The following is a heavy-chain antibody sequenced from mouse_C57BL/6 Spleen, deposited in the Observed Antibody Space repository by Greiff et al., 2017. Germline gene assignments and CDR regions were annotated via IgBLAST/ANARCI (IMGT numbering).Heavy chain of an antibody. Sequence: QVQLQQPGAELVKPGASVKMSCKASGYTFTSYWITWVKQRPGQGLEWIGDIYPGSGSTNYNEKFKSKATLTVDTSSSPAYMQLSSLTSEDSAVYYCARGGDGYYDYWYFDVWGTGTTVTVSS. D-gene: IGHD2-3*01. J-gene: IGHJ1*03. CDR3: ARGGDGYYDYWYFDV. CDR1: GYTFTSYW. CDR2: IYPGSGST. V-gene: IGHV1-55*01.